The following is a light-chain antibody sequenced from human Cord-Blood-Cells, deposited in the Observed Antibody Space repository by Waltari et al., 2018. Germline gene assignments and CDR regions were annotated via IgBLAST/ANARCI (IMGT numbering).Light chain of an antibody. CDR1: QSVSSSY. Sequence: EIVLTQSPDTLSLSPGETATPSCRASQSVSSSYLAWYQHKPGQAPRLLIHGPSTRATGIPDRFSGRGSGTDFTLTISRLEPEDFAVYYCQQYGSSPTFGQGTKLEIK. J-gene: IGKJ2*01. V-gene: IGKV3-20*01. CDR3: QQYGSSPT. CDR2: GPS.